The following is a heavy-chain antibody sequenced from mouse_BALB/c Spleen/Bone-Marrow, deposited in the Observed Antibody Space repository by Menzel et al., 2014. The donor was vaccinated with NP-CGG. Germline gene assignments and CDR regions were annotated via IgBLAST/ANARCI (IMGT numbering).Heavy chain of an antibody. CDR1: GYTFTSYW. CDR3: ARWGFDY. J-gene: IGHJ2*01. CDR2: INPSNGRT. Sequence: VQLQQSGAELVKPGASVKLSCKASGYTFTSYWMHWVKRRPGQGLEWIGEINPSNGRTNYNEKFKSKATLTVDKSSSTAYMQLSSLTSEDSEVYYCARWGFDYWGQGTTLTVSS. V-gene: IGHV1S81*02.